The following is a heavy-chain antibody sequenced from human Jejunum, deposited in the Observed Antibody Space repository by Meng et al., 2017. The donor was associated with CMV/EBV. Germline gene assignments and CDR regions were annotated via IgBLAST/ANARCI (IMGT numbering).Heavy chain of an antibody. CDR2: ISGSGQMT. Sequence: VSGFSLGGYAMSWVRQVPGKGLEWISSISGSGQMTHYADSVKGRFIISKDKSRNTLYLQMNSLRAEDTAIYYCAKERIELWCFDYWGQGTPVTVSS. D-gene: IGHD2-21*01. CDR1: GFSLGGYA. V-gene: IGHV3-23*01. CDR3: AKERIELWCFDY. J-gene: IGHJ4*02.